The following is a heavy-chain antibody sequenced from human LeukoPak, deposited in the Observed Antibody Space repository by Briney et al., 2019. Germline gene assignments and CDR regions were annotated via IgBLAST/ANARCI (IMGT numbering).Heavy chain of an antibody. J-gene: IGHJ4*02. CDR3: ARMDSSGQYYFDY. CDR2: IYYSGST. Sequence: SETQSLTCTVSGGSISSYYWSWIRQPPGKGLEWIGYIYYSGSTNYNPSLKSRVTISVDTSKNQFSLKLSSVTAADTAVYYCARMDSSGQYYFDYWGQGTLVTVSS. D-gene: IGHD3-22*01. V-gene: IGHV4-59*08. CDR1: GGSISSYY.